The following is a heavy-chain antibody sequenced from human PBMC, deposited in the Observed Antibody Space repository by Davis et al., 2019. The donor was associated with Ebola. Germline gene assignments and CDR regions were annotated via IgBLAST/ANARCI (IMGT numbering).Heavy chain of an antibody. J-gene: IGHJ3*02. V-gene: IGHV3-23*01. Sequence: GSLKISCAASGFTFSSYAMSWVRQAPGKGLEWVSAISGSGGSTYYADSVKGRFTISRDNSKNTLYLQMNSLRAEDTAIYYCAKDKNYDFWSGYPHDAFDIWGQGTVVTVSS. D-gene: IGHD3-3*01. CDR2: ISGSGGST. CDR3: AKDKNYDFWSGYPHDAFDI. CDR1: GFTFSSYA.